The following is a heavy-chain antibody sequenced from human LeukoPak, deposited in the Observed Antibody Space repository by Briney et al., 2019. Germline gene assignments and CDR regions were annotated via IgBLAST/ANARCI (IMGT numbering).Heavy chain of an antibody. Sequence: QPGRSLRLSCAASGFTFDDYAMHWVRQAPGKGLEWVSGISWNSGSIGYADSVKGRFTISRDNSKNTLYLQMNSLRAEDTAVYYCASCRTGTRILSLWGQGTLVTVSS. CDR1: GFTFDDYA. CDR3: ASCRTGTRILSL. CDR2: ISWNSGSI. D-gene: IGHD2-15*01. V-gene: IGHV3-9*01. J-gene: IGHJ4*02.